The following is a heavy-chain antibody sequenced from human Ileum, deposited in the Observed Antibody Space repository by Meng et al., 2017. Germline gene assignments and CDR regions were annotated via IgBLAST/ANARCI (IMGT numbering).Heavy chain of an antibody. CDR1: GASMSVVSY. J-gene: IGHJ4*02. V-gene: IGHV4-4*02. D-gene: IGHD4-23*01. CDR2: IDHLGIA. Sequence: QVQVPESGPGLVKSSETLSLTCSVSGASMSVVSYWSWVRQSPGKGLEWIGQIDHLGIAYYKPSLKSRVTMSIDQSKSQFSLRLTSVSAADTAVYYCARHGGYYQDFWGQGTLVTVSS. CDR3: ARHGGYYQDF.